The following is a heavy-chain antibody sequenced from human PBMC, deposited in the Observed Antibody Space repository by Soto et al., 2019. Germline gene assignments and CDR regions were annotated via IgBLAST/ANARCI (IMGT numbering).Heavy chain of an antibody. V-gene: IGHV3-33*01. D-gene: IGHD3-22*01. J-gene: IGHJ4*02. Sequence: GGSLRLSCAASGFTFSSYGMHWVRQAPGKGLEWVAVIWYDGSNKYYADSVKGRFTISRDNSKNTLYLQMNSLRAEDTAVYYCARDYSYYYDSSGYLSYWGQGTLVTVSS. CDR1: GFTFSSYG. CDR3: ARDYSYYYDSSGYLSY. CDR2: IWYDGSNK.